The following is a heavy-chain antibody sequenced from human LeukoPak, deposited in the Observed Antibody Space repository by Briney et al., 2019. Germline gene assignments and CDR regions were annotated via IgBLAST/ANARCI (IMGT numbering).Heavy chain of an antibody. V-gene: IGHV3-48*01. D-gene: IGHD1-14*01. CDR1: GFTLSSYN. CDR3: ARDPESDLFDP. J-gene: IGHJ5*02. Sequence: GGSLRLSCAVSGFTLSSYNMNWVRQAPGKGLEWVSYIRNSGNTIYYADSVKGRFTISRDPAKNSLYLQMNSLRAEDTAVYYCARDPESDLFDPWGQGTLVTVSS. CDR2: IRNSGNTI.